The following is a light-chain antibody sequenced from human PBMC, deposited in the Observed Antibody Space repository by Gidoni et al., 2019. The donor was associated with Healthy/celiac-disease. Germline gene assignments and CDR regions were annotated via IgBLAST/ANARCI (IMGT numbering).Light chain of an antibody. V-gene: IGLV1-44*01. J-gene: IGLJ3*02. CDR2: SNN. CDR1: SSNIGSNT. CDR3: ATWDDSLNGWV. Sequence: TISCSGSSSNIGSNTVNWYQQLPGTAPKLLIYSNNQRPSGVPDRFSGSKSGTSASLAISGLPSEDEADYYCATWDDSLNGWVFGGGTKLTVL.